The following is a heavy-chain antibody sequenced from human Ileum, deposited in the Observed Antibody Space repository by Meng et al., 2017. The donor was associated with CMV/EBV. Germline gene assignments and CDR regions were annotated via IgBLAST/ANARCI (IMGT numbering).Heavy chain of an antibody. CDR2: TFYKSTYYN. Sequence: HVQFHQSGPGLFKRPQTRLLTCPASGDTVSRESFGCNWIRQSPSRGLEWLGRTFYKSTYYNDYAVSVKSRIIINADTSNNQLSLQLNSVTPDDTAVYYCATDWDLNYWGQGILVTVSS. V-gene: IGHV6-1*01. J-gene: IGHJ4*02. CDR1: GDTVSRESFG. CDR3: ATDWDLNY. D-gene: IGHD3-9*01.